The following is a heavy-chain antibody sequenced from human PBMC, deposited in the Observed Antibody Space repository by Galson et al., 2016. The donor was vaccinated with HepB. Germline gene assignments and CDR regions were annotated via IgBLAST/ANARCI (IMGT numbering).Heavy chain of an antibody. V-gene: IGHV5-10-1*01. J-gene: IGHJ4*02. D-gene: IGHD3-22*01. CDR2: LDPSDSYT. CDR1: GYSFTNFW. Sequence: QSGAEVKRPGESLRISCKGSGYSFTNFWINWVRQMPGKGLEWMGRLDPSDSYTNYSPSFQGHVTISADKSISTAYLQWSSLKASDTAMYYCARAPNDNYYDSSAYPSFDYWGQGTLVTVSS. CDR3: ARAPNDNYYDSSAYPSFDY.